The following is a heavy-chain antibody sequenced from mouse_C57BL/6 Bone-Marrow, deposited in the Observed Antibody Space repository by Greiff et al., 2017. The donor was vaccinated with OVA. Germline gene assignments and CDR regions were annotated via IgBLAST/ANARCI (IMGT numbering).Heavy chain of an antibody. CDR2: IYPRSGNH. CDR3: ARLVWFAY. Sequence: VQLQQSGAELARPGASVKLSCKASGYTFTSYGISWVKQRTGKGLEWIGEIYPRSGNHYYYEKFKGKATLTADKSARTAYMELRSLTSDDSAVYFCARLVWFAYWGQGTLVTVSA. CDR1: GYTFTSYG. J-gene: IGHJ3*01. V-gene: IGHV1-81*01.